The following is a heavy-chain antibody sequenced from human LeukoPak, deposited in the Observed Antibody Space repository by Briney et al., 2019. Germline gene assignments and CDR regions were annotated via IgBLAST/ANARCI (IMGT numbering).Heavy chain of an antibody. CDR1: GFTVSSNY. Sequence: GGSLRLSCAVFGFTVSSNYMSGVRQAPGKGLEWVAVISYDGSNKYSADSVKGRFTISRDNSKNTLYLQMNSLRAEDTAVYYCAKGDEAYGSGSYPLIDYWGQGTLVTVSS. D-gene: IGHD3-10*01. J-gene: IGHJ4*02. CDR2: ISYDGSNK. V-gene: IGHV3-30*18. CDR3: AKGDEAYGSGSYPLIDY.